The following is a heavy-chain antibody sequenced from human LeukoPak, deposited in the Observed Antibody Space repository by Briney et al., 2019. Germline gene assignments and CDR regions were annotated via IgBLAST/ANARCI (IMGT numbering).Heavy chain of an antibody. CDR1: GASITTYC. CDR3: ERDLGNVGWLIDY. CDR2: IHSSGSP. D-gene: IGHD6-19*01. V-gene: IGHV4-4*07. Sequence: SETLSLTCSVSGASITTYCWSWIRQPAGKGLEWIGRIHSSGSPHYNPSLTGRVTMSLDTSKNQFSLKLTSVTAADTAVYYCERDLGNVGWLIDYWGQGTRVTVSS. J-gene: IGHJ4*02.